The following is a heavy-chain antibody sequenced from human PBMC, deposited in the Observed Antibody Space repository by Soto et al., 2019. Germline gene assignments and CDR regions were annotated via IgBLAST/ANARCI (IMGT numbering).Heavy chain of an antibody. V-gene: IGHV1-18*04. CDR3: ARDSNDYGDYIVVY. Sequence: ASVKVSCKAAGYTFTSYGISWVRQAPGQGLEWMGGISAYNGNTNYAEKLQGRVTMTTDTSTSTAYMELRSLRSDDTAVYYCARDSNDYGDYIVVYWGQGTLVTVSS. J-gene: IGHJ4*02. CDR2: ISAYNGNT. CDR1: GYTFTSYG. D-gene: IGHD4-17*01.